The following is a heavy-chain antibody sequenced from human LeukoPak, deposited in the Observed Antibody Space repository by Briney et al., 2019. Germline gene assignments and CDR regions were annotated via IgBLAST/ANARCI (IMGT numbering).Heavy chain of an antibody. V-gene: IGHV1-69*05. Sequence: SVKVSCKASGGTFSSYAISWVRQAPGQGLEWMGGIIPIFGTANYAQKFQGRVTITRDTSASTAYMELSSLRSEDTAVYYCARGLLWFGDGDAFDIWGQGTMVTVSS. CDR2: IIPIFGTA. CDR3: ARGLLWFGDGDAFDI. J-gene: IGHJ3*02. CDR1: GGTFSSYA. D-gene: IGHD3-10*01.